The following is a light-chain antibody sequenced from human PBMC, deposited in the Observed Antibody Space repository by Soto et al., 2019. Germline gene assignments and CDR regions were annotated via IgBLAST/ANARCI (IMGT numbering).Light chain of an antibody. CDR2: GAS. CDR3: QQYGSLSWK. Sequence: EIVMTQSPVTLSVSPGERASLSCRASQSIGSNLAWFQQKPGQAPRLLIYGASTRATGVPDRLSGSWSGTDFTLTISRLEPEDFAVYHCQQYGSLSWKFGQGTKV. J-gene: IGKJ1*01. CDR1: QSIGSN. V-gene: IGKV3-20*01.